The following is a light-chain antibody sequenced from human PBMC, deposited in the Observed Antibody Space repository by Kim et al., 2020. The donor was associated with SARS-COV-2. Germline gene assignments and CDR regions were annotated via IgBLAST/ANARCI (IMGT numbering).Light chain of an antibody. Sequence: SYELTQPPSVSVSPGQTASITCSGDKLGDNYACWYQQKPGQSPVLAIYQDTKRPSGIPERFSGSNSGSTATLTISGTQTMDEADYYCQAWASNTVVFAGG. CDR2: QDT. CDR3: QAWASNTVV. V-gene: IGLV3-1*01. CDR1: KLGDNY. J-gene: IGLJ2*01.